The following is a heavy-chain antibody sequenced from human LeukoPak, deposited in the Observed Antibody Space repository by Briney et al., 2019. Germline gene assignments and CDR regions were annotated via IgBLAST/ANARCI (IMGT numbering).Heavy chain of an antibody. D-gene: IGHD2-2*01. CDR2: IYHSGST. CDR1: GGSISSDYW. V-gene: IGHV4-4*02. CDR3: ARSCSTTSCYGFDY. J-gene: IGHJ4*02. Sequence: SETLSLTCAVSGGSISSDYWWSWVSQPPGKGLEWIGEIYHSGSTNYNPSLKSRVTISLDKSKSQFSLKLSSVTAADTAVYYCARSCSTTSCYGFDYWGQGTLVTVSS.